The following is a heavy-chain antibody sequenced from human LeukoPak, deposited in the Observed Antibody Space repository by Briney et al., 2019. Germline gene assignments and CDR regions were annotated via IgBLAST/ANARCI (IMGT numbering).Heavy chain of an antibody. D-gene: IGHD3-22*01. Sequence: GRSLRLSCAASGFTFSSYGMHWVRQAPGKGLEWVAFIRYDGSTKYYTDSVKGRFTISRDNSRDTLYLQMNSLRAEDTAVYYCAKDGDDSIDYWGQGTVVTVSS. CDR1: GFTFSSYG. J-gene: IGHJ4*02. CDR2: IRYDGSTK. CDR3: AKDGDDSIDY. V-gene: IGHV3-30*02.